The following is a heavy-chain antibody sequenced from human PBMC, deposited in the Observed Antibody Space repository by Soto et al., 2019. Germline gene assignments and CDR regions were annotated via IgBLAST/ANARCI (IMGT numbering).Heavy chain of an antibody. J-gene: IGHJ1*01. V-gene: IGHV3-23*01. CDR3: AKAKSSSWSTAWYFQH. CDR2: ISGSGGST. Sequence: EVQLLESGGGLVQPGGSLRLSCAASGFTFSSYAMSWVRQAPGKRLEWVSAISGSGGSTYYADSVKGRFTISRDNSKNTLYLQMNSLRAENTAVYYCAKAKSSSWSTAWYFQHWGQGTLVTVSS. CDR1: GFTFSSYA. D-gene: IGHD6-13*01.